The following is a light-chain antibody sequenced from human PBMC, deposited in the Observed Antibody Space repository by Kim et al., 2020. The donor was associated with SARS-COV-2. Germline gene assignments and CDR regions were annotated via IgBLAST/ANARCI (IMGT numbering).Light chain of an antibody. CDR3: QSYDSHNHAV. CDR1: SGGITTDY. CDR2: EDR. Sequence: KPVTMTGTGSSGGITTDYVQWYQRRPGSAPTTVIYEDRLRPSGVPDRFSGSLDSSSNSASLTISGLKTEDEADYYCQSYDSHNHAVFGGGTQLTVL. V-gene: IGLV6-57*02. J-gene: IGLJ7*01.